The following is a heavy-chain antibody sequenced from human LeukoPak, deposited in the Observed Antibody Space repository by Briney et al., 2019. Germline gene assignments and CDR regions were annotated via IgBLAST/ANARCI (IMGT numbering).Heavy chain of an antibody. CDR2: IKQSGSEK. CDR3: ARDYGGSDYSNSY. D-gene: IGHD4-11*01. CDR1: GFTFSSYW. Sequence: PGGSLRLSCAASGFTFSSYWMSWVRQAPGKGLEWVANIKQSGSEKYYVDSVKGRFTISRDNAKNSLYLQMNSLRAEDTAVYYCARDYGGSDYSNSYWGQGTLVTVSS. V-gene: IGHV3-7*01. J-gene: IGHJ4*02.